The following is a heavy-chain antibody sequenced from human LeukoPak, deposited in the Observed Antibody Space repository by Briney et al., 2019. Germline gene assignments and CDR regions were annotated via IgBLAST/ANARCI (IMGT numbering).Heavy chain of an antibody. D-gene: IGHD3-22*01. CDR2: IYSGGST. Sequence: PGGSLRLSCAASGFTVSSNYMSWVRQAPGKGLEWVSIIYSGGSTYYADSVKGRFTISRDNSKNTLYLQMNSLRAEDTAVYYCAKDADDSSGYYYQYDYWGQGTLVTVSS. CDR3: AKDADDSSGYYYQYDY. V-gene: IGHV3-53*01. CDR1: GFTVSSNY. J-gene: IGHJ4*02.